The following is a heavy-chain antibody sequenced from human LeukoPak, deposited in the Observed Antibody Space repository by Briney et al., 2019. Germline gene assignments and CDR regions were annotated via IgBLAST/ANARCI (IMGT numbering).Heavy chain of an antibody. D-gene: IGHD5-12*01. CDR3: ARGGIPVYYYYMDV. CDR1: GYTFTGYF. CDR2: INPNSGGT. Sequence: ASVTVSCKASGYTFTGYFMHWVRQAPGQGLEWMGWINPNSGGTNYAQKFQGRVTMTRDTSINTAYMELSRLRSDDTAVYYCARGGIPVYYYYMDVWGKGTTVTISS. V-gene: IGHV1-2*02. J-gene: IGHJ6*03.